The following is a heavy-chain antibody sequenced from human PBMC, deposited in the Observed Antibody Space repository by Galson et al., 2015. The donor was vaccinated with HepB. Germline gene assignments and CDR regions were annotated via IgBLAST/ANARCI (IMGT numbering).Heavy chain of an antibody. CDR2: INWNENQ. CDR1: GFSLSNSGMC. Sequence: PALVKPTQTLTLTCAFSGFSLSNSGMCVSWVRQPPGKALEWLALINWNENQYYSTSLRTRLTISKGTSKDQVVLTLTNMDPVDTATYYCARIPQELLPASYFYGMDVWGQGTTVTVSS. V-gene: IGHV2-70*20. CDR3: ARIPQELLPASYFYGMDV. J-gene: IGHJ6*02. D-gene: IGHD2-15*01.